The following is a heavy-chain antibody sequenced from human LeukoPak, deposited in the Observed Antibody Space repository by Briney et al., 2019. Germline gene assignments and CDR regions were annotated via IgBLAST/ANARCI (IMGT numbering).Heavy chain of an antibody. J-gene: IGHJ5*02. CDR3: ARGRGRITMVRGVIIWFDP. CDR2: INHSGST. Sequence: SETLSLTCAVYGGSLSGYYWSWIRQPPGKGLEWIGEINHSGSTNYNPSLKSRVTISVDTSKNQFSLKLSSVTAADTAVYYCARGRGRITMVRGVIIWFDPWGQGTLVTVSS. CDR1: GGSLSGYY. D-gene: IGHD3-10*01. V-gene: IGHV4-34*01.